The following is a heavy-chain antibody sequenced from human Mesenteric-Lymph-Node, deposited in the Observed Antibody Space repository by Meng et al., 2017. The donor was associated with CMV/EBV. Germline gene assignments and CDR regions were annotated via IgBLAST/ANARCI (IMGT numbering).Heavy chain of an antibody. V-gene: IGHV4-30-4*08. CDR1: GASISSGDYF. J-gene: IGHJ4*02. Sequence: TCTVSGASISSGDYFWSWVRQPPGKGLEWIGFIYYSGSTYYNPSLKSRVTISVDTSKNQFSLKLSSVTAADTAVYYCARVTSISLDLWGQGTLVTVSS. CDR2: IYYSGST. CDR3: ARVTSISLDL. D-gene: IGHD3-3*01.